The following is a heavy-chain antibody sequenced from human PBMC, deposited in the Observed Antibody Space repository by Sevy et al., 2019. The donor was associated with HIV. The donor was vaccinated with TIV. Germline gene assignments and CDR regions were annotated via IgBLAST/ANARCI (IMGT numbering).Heavy chain of an antibody. Sequence: GGSLRLSCAASGFTFSNYAIHWVRQAPGKGLEWVAVVSYDGSKKYYADSVKGRFTISRDNSKNTLYLQMNSLRVEDTAGYYCARDRSTTWINYFRDFWGQGTLVTVSS. D-gene: IGHD2-2*01. CDR3: ARDRSTTWINYFRDF. CDR2: VSYDGSKK. V-gene: IGHV3-30*01. CDR1: GFTFSNYA. J-gene: IGHJ4*02.